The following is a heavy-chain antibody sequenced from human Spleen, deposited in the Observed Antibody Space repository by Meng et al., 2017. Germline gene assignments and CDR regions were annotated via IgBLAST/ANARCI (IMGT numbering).Heavy chain of an antibody. CDR1: GGSISSGGYY. CDR2: IYYSGST. D-gene: IGHD6-19*01. V-gene: IGHV4-31*01. CDR3: ARALSGWYYFHF. J-gene: IGHJ4*02. Sequence: SETLSLTCTVSGGSISSGGYYWSWIRQHPGKGLEWIGYIYYSGSTYYNPSLKSLVTISVDTSKNQFSLKLSSVTAADTAVYYCARALSGWYYFHFWGQGTLVTVSS.